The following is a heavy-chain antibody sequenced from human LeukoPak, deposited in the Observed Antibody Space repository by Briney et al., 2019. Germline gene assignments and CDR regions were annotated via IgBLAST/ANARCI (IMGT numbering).Heavy chain of an antibody. CDR1: GYTFTGYY. D-gene: IGHD6-19*01. CDR2: INPNSGGT. CDR3: ASTPGIAVAVYDY. Sequence: ASVKVSCKASGYTFTGYYMHWVRQAPGQGLEWMGWINPNSGGTNYAQKFQGRVTMTRDTSTSTAYMELSRLRSDDTAVYYCASTPGIAVAVYDYWGQGTLVTVSS. J-gene: IGHJ4*02. V-gene: IGHV1-2*02.